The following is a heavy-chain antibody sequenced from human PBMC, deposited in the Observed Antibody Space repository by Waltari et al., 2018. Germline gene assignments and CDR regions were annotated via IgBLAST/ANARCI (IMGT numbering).Heavy chain of an antibody. V-gene: IGHV3-7*01. D-gene: IGHD2-21*02. Sequence: EVQLVESGGDLVQPGGSLRLSCAASGFTFSRSWVTGVRQAPGKGLEWVGNIQQNGSEKWYADSVRGRFTISRDNAMNSLYLQMNSLRVEDMAVYYCARDLVATPPWGQGTLVTVSS. CDR2: IQQNGSEK. CDR3: ARDLVATPP. CDR1: GFTFSRSW. J-gene: IGHJ5*02.